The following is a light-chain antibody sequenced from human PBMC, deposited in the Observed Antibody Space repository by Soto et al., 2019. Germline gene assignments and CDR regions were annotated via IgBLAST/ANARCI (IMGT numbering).Light chain of an antibody. V-gene: IGKV3-15*01. CDR2: SAS. J-gene: IGKJ2*01. CDR1: QSININ. Sequence: EIVMTQSPATLSVSPGERVTLSCRASQSININLAWYQQKLGQAPRLLIYSASARVTDVPARFTGGGSGTEFTLSISTLQPEAFAVYYCQQFRSWPYTFGQGTKLEAK. CDR3: QQFRSWPYT.